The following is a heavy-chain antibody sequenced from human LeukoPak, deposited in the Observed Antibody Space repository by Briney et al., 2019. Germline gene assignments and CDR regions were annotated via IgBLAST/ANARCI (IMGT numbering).Heavy chain of an antibody. Sequence: AETLRLSCAASGFTFSSYSWNWVRQAPGKGREWVSSISSSSTYIYYADSVKGRFTNSRDNAKNSLYLQMNSLRAEDTAVYYCARPDIVVVVAAAIQHWGQGTLVTVSS. V-gene: IGHV3-21*01. CDR1: GFTFSSYS. J-gene: IGHJ1*01. CDR2: ISSSSTYI. CDR3: ARPDIVVVVAAAIQH. D-gene: IGHD2-15*01.